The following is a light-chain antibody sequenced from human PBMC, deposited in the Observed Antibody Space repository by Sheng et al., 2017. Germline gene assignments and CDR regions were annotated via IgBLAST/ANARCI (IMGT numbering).Light chain of an antibody. V-gene: IGKV1-NL1*01. J-gene: IGKJ5*01. CDR2: AAS. Sequence: DIQMTQSPSSLSASVGDRVTFTCRASQGISNSLAWYQQKPGKAPKLLLYAASRLESGVPSRFSGSGSGTDYTLTISNLQPEDTATYFCQQFQNVPLTFGQGTRLEIK. CDR3: QQFQNVPLT. CDR1: QGISNS.